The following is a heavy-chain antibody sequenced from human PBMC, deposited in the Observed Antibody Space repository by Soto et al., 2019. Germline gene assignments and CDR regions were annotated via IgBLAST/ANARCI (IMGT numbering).Heavy chain of an antibody. D-gene: IGHD6-19*01. J-gene: IGHJ3*02. CDR3: ARIHGSGRDDAFDI. CDR2: IWYDGSNK. V-gene: IGHV3-33*01. CDR1: GFTFSSYG. Sequence: PGGSLRLSCAASGFTFSSYGMHWVRQDPGKGLEWVAVIWYDGSNKYYADSVKGRFTISRDNSKNTLYLQMNSLRAEDTAVYYCARIHGSGRDDAFDIWGQGTMVTVSS.